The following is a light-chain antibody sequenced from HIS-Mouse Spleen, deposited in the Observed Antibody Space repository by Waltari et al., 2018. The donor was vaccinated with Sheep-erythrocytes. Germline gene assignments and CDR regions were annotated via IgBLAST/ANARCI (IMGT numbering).Light chain of an antibody. CDR1: SSDVGGYNY. CDR3: CSYAGSYNHV. J-gene: IGLJ1*01. V-gene: IGLV2-11*01. Sequence: QSALTQPRSVSGSPGQSVTISCTGTSSDVGGYNYVSWYQQHTGKAPKLMIYDVSTRPSGVPDRFSGSKSGNTASLTISGLQAEDEADYYCCSYAGSYNHVFATGTKVTVL. CDR2: DVS.